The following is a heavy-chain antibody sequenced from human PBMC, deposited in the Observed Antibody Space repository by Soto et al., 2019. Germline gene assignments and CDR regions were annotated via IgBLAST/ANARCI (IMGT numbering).Heavy chain of an antibody. Sequence: QVQLLESGGGVVQPGRSLRLSCVASGFTLTNNGMHWVRQAPGQGLEWVAVISSDGSSYYYGDSVRGRFTISRDTSKNPRFLEMNSLTTADTAVYYCAKDRGLAESGTWSHYYYGMDVWGQGTSVTVS. V-gene: IGHV3-30*18. CDR1: GFTLTNNG. D-gene: IGHD1-26*01. CDR3: AKDRGLAESGTWSHYYYGMDV. CDR2: ISSDGSSY. J-gene: IGHJ6*02.